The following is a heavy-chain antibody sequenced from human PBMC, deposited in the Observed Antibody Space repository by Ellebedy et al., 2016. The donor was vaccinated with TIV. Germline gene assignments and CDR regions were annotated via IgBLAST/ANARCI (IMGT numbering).Heavy chain of an antibody. J-gene: IGHJ4*02. CDR3: AKAPGFSSSSYYFDS. CDR1: GFTFSSYA. CDR2: ISGSGGTT. Sequence: GESLKISCAASGFTFSSYAMSWVRQAPGKGLDWVSVISGSGGTTYNADSVKGRFSISRDNSKDTLYLQMNSLRVDDTAVYYCAKAPGFSSSSYYFDSWGQGILVTVFS. V-gene: IGHV3-23*01. D-gene: IGHD6-13*01.